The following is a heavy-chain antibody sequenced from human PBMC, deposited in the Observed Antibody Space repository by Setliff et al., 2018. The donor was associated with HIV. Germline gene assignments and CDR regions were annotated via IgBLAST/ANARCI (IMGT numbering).Heavy chain of an antibody. CDR3: ARHASYYDILTGYQYGPFDY. CDR2: IYYSGST. Sequence: SETLSLTCTVSGGSISSYYWSWMRQPPGKGLEWIGYIYYSGSTNYNPSLKSRVTISVDTSKNHFSLKLSSVTAADTAVYYCARHASYYDILTGYQYGPFDYWGQGSLVTVSS. V-gene: IGHV4-59*08. J-gene: IGHJ4*02. D-gene: IGHD3-9*01. CDR1: GGSISSYY.